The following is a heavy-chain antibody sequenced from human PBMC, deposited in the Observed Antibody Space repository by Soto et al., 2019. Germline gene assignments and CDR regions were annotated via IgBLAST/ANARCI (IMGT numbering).Heavy chain of an antibody. CDR2: IYYSGST. J-gene: IGHJ4*02. Sequence: SETLSLTCTVSGGSVSSGAYYWSWIRQPPEKGLEWIGYIYYSGSTNYNPSLKSRVTISVDMSKNQFSLKLTSVTAADTAVYYCARAISTGYNILTGYYMDYWGQGSLVTVSS. V-gene: IGHV4-61*08. D-gene: IGHD3-9*01. CDR3: ARAISTGYNILTGYYMDY. CDR1: GGSVSSGAYY.